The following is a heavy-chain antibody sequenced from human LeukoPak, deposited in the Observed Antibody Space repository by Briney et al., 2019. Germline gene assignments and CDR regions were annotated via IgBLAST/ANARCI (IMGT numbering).Heavy chain of an antibody. CDR2: IYYRVTS. CDR3: ARELAAAGPLDY. Sequence: SETLSLTCTVSGDSISTYYWSWIRQPPGKGLEWIGYIYYRVTSDYNPSLKSRVTMSVDMSTRQISLKLSSVTAADTAVYYCARELAAAGPLDYWGQGTLVTVSS. CDR1: GDSISTYY. J-gene: IGHJ4*02. D-gene: IGHD6-13*01. V-gene: IGHV4-59*01.